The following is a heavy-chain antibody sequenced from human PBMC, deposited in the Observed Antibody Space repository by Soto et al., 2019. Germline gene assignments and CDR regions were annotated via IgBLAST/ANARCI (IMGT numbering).Heavy chain of an antibody. D-gene: IGHD2-2*01. V-gene: IGHV1-3*01. CDR1: GYTFTSYA. J-gene: IGHJ6*02. CDR2: INAGNGNT. CDR3: ARGTSDYYYYYGMDV. Sequence: ASVKVSCKASGYTFTSYAMHWVRQAPGQRLEWMGWINAGNGNTKYSQKFQGRVTITRDTSASTAYMELSSLRSEDTAVYYCARGTSDYYYYYGMDVWGQGTTVTVSS.